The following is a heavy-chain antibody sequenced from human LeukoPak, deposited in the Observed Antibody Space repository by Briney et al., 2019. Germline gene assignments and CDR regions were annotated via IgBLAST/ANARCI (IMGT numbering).Heavy chain of an antibody. CDR3: ATSRGKMKDFDY. Sequence: ASVKVSCKVSVYTLTELSMHWVRQAPGKGLEWMGGFDPEDGETIYAQKFQGRVTMTEDTSTDTAYMELSSLRSEDTAVYYCATSRGKMKDFDYWGQGTLVTVSS. D-gene: IGHD3-10*01. J-gene: IGHJ4*02. V-gene: IGHV1-24*01. CDR2: FDPEDGET. CDR1: VYTLTELS.